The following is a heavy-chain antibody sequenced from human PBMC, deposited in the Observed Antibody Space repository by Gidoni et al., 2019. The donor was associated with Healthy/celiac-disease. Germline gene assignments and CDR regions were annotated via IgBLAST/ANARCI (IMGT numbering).Heavy chain of an antibody. CDR2: ISYDGSNK. D-gene: IGHD6-6*01. V-gene: IGHV3-30*18. CDR3: AKDQSSSSFNY. J-gene: IGHJ4*02. CDR1: GFTFNDYG. Sequence: VQLLESGGGVAQPGRSLRLSCAASGFTFNDYGMHWVRQAPGKGLEWVAVISYDGSNKYYADSVKGRFTISRDNSKNTLYLQMNSLRAEDTAVYYCAKDQSSSSFNYWGQGTLVTVSS.